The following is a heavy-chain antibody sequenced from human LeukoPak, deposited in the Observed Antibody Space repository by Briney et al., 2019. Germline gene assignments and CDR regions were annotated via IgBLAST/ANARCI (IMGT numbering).Heavy chain of an antibody. CDR1: GGPFSNNYN. V-gene: IGHV4-39*02. D-gene: IGHD4-23*01. J-gene: IGHJ6*03. CDR2: LYYNGNT. CDR3: TRSSDFGGYYFYYYMDV. Sequence: PSETLSLTCTVSGGPFSNNYNWDWIRQPPGKGLEWIGSLYYNGNTYYNPSLKSRLTISVDTSKSHFSLQLRSVTAEDTAVYFCTRSSDFGGYYFYYYMDVWGKGTTVSVSS.